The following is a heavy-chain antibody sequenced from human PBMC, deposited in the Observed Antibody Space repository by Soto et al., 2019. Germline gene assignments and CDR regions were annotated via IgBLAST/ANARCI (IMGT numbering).Heavy chain of an antibody. Sequence: QVQLVESGGGVVQPGRSLRLSCAASGFTFSSYGMHWVRQAPGKGLEWVAVISYDGSNKYYADSVKGRFTISRDNSKNTLYLQMNSLRAEDTAVYYCAKDGPRLSTPTGYYMDVWGKGTTVTVSS. D-gene: IGHD1-1*01. V-gene: IGHV3-30*18. CDR1: GFTFSSYG. CDR2: ISYDGSNK. J-gene: IGHJ6*03. CDR3: AKDGPRLSTPTGYYMDV.